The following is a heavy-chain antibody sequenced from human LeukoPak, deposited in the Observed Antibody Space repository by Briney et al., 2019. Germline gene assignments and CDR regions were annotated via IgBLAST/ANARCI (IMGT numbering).Heavy chain of an antibody. D-gene: IGHD3-22*01. CDR2: INPNSGGT. J-gene: IGHJ4*02. CDR1: GYTFTSYA. V-gene: IGHV1-2*02. CDR3: ARNPFFDSSGYYYGQLGY. Sequence: ASVKVSCKASGYTFTSYAMHWVRQAPGQRLEWMGWINPNSGGTNYAQKFQGRVTMTRDTSISTAYMELSRLRSDDTAVYYCARNPFFDSSGYYYGQLGYWGQGTLVTVSS.